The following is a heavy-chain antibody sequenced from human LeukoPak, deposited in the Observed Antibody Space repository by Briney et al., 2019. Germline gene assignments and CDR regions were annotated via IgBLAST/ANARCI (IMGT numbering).Heavy chain of an antibody. CDR3: AKDRSSSSAPYPDFDY. CDR2: IRYDGSNK. V-gene: IGHV3-30*02. CDR1: GFTFSSYG. Sequence: GGSLRLSCAASGFTFSSYGMHWVRQAPGKGLGWVAFIRYDGSNKYYADSVKGRFTISRDNSKNTLYLQMNSLRAEDTAVYYCAKDRSSSSAPYPDFDYWGQGTLVTVSS. D-gene: IGHD6-6*01. J-gene: IGHJ4*02.